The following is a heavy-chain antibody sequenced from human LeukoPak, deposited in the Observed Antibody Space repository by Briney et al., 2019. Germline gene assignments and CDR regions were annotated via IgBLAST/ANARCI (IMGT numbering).Heavy chain of an antibody. D-gene: IGHD3-16*01. Sequence: PGGSLRLSCAASGFTFSSYGMHWVRQAPGKGLEWVAFIRYDGSNKYYADSVKGRFTISRDNSKNTLYLQMNSLRADDTAVYYCAREGSLITYHFDYWGQGTLVTVSS. CDR3: AREGSLITYHFDY. CDR2: IRYDGSNK. CDR1: GFTFSSYG. J-gene: IGHJ4*02. V-gene: IGHV3-30*02.